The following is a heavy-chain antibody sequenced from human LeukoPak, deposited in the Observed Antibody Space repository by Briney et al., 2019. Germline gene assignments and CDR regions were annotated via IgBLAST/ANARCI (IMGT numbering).Heavy chain of an antibody. CDR2: IYYSGST. D-gene: IGHD4-17*01. Sequence: SETLSLTCTVSGGSISSYYWSWIRQPPGKGLEWIGYIYYSGSTNYNPSLKSRVTISVGTSKNQFSLKLSSVTAADTAVYYCARTATVTTSDFDYWGQGTLVTVSS. V-gene: IGHV4-59*01. CDR1: GGSISSYY. CDR3: ARTATVTTSDFDY. J-gene: IGHJ4*02.